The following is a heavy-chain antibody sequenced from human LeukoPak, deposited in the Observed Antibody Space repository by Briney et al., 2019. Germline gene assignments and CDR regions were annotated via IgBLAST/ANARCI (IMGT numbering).Heavy chain of an antibody. J-gene: IGHJ3*02. V-gene: IGHV1-8*03. Sequence: GASVKVSCKASGYTFTSYDINWVRQATGQGLEWMGWMNPNSGNTGYAHKFQGRVTITRNTSISTAYMELSSLRSEDTAVYYCARAGSITIFGVVIMAAFDIWGQGTMVTVSS. D-gene: IGHD3-3*01. CDR1: GYTFTSYD. CDR3: ARAGSITIFGVVIMAAFDI. CDR2: MNPNSGNT.